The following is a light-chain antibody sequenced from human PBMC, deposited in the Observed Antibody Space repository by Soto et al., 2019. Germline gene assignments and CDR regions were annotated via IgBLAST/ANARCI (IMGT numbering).Light chain of an antibody. CDR3: QQYNNWPFT. V-gene: IGKV3-15*01. J-gene: IGKJ3*01. Sequence: EIVMTQSPATLSVSPGERATLSCRASQCVSSNLAWYQQKPGQAPRLLIYGASNRATGIPARFSGSGSGTEFTLPISSLQSEDFAVYYCQQYNNWPFTFGPGTKVDIK. CDR2: GAS. CDR1: QCVSSN.